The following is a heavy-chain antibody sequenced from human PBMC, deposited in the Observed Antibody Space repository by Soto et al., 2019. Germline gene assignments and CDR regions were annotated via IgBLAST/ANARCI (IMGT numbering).Heavy chain of an antibody. J-gene: IGHJ3*01. CDR3: ATRPLLPGAP. CDR1: GFTFSSND. V-gene: IGHV3-53*01. CDR2: IYRGGST. Sequence: EVQLVESGVGLIQPGGSLRLSCAASGFTFSSNDMNWVRQAPGKGLEWVSLIYRGGSTYYADSVKGRFTISRDNSKNTLFLQMSSLRAEDTAVYYCATRPLLPGAPWGQGTMVTVSS. D-gene: IGHD3-22*01.